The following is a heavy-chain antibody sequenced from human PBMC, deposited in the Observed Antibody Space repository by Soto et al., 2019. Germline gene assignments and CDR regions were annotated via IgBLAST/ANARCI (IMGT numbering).Heavy chain of an antibody. Sequence: QVQLVQSGAEVKKPGASVKVSCKASGYTFTNYHIHWVRQATGQGLEWMGWMNPNSGDTGYAQKFQGRVIMTRDTPIPAAYMGRSGRGSEGTAVYYWARGGGGRWYSGDYWGQGTLVTVSS. CDR1: GYTFTNYH. V-gene: IGHV1-8*01. CDR3: ARGGGGRWYSGDY. J-gene: IGHJ4*02. CDR2: MNPNSGDT. D-gene: IGHD6-13*01.